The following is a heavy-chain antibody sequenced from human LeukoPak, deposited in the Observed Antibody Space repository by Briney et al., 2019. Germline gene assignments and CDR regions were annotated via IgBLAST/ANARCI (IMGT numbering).Heavy chain of an antibody. Sequence: ASVTVSCKASGYTFTGYYIHWVRQAPGQGLEWMGWVNPNSGGTNYAQKFQGRVTMTRDTSISTAYMELSRLRSDDTAVYYCAREDDYGSNSYDYWGQGSLVTVSS. CDR1: GYTFTGYY. D-gene: IGHD4-23*01. J-gene: IGHJ4*02. CDR3: AREDDYGSNSYDY. CDR2: VNPNSGGT. V-gene: IGHV1-2*02.